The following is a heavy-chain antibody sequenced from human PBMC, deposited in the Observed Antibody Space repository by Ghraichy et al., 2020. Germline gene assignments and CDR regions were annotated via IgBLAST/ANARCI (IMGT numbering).Heavy chain of an antibody. CDR3: ARDAWSSGHFDGGVDY. D-gene: IGHD1-26*01. CDR2: IVSDGSVE. V-gene: IGHV3-30*03. CDR1: GFTFINYP. Sequence: GGSLRLSCAASGFTFINYPMQWLRQTPGKGLEWMAAIVSDGSVEKYADSVKGRFTISRDNSKNTLYLQMDTLRVDDTAVYYCARDAWSSGHFDGGVDYWGRGTLVIVSS. J-gene: IGHJ2*01.